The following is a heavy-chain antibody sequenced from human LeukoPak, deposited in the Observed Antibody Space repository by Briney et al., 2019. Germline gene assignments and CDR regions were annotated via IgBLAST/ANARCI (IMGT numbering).Heavy chain of an antibody. Sequence: ASVKVSCKASGYTFTGYYMHWVRQAPGKGLEWMGGFDPEDGETIYAQKFQGRVTMTEDTSTDTAYMELSSLRSEDTAVYYCATKDYYGSGSSDYWGQGTLVTVSS. V-gene: IGHV1-24*01. CDR1: GYTFTGYY. CDR3: ATKDYYGSGSSDY. D-gene: IGHD3-10*01. CDR2: FDPEDGET. J-gene: IGHJ4*02.